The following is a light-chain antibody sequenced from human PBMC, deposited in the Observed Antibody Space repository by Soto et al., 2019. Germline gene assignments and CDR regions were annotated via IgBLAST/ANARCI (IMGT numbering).Light chain of an antibody. V-gene: IGKV2D-29*01. J-gene: IGKJ3*01. CDR3: IQSIHRP. Sequence: DIVLTQTPLSLSVTPGQPASISCKSSERLLQSNGKTYLYWYLQKPGQPTQLLIYEVSNRFSGLSDIFSGSASGTYCTLKISRVEAEDVVVYYRIQSIHRPFVPATKVYIK. CDR1: ERLLQSNGKTY. CDR2: EVS.